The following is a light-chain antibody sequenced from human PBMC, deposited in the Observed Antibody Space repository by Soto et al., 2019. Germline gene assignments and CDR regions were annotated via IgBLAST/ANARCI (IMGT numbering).Light chain of an antibody. Sequence: DIVLTPSPATLSLSPGERATLSCRASQSVSSYLAWYQQKPGQAPRLLIYDASNRATGIPARFSGSGSGTDFTLTISSLEPEDFAVYYCQQRSNWSLTFGGGTKVDIK. J-gene: IGKJ4*01. CDR1: QSVSSY. CDR3: QQRSNWSLT. V-gene: IGKV3-11*01. CDR2: DAS.